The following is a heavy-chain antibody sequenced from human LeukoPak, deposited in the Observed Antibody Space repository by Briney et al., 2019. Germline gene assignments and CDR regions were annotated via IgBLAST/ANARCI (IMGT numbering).Heavy chain of an antibody. D-gene: IGHD3-10*01. CDR1: GFTFSSYG. V-gene: IGHV3-30*18. Sequence: GRSLRLFCAASGFTFSSYGMHWVRQAPGKGLEWVAVISYDGSNKYYADSVKGRFTISRDNSKNTLYLQMNSLRVEDTAVYYCAKLAKYFYGSETYYFFEHWGQGTPVTASS. CDR2: ISYDGSNK. J-gene: IGHJ4*02. CDR3: AKLAKYFYGSETYYFFEH.